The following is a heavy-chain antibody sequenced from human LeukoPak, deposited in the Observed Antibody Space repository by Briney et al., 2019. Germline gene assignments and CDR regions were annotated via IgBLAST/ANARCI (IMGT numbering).Heavy chain of an antibody. J-gene: IGHJ4*02. Sequence: SVKVSCKASGGTFSSYAISWVRQAPGQGLEWMGRIIPILGIANYAQKFQGRVTITADKSTSTAYMELSSLRSEDTAVYYCARAFIYDSSGYPFDYWGQGTLVTVSS. D-gene: IGHD3-22*01. CDR1: GGTFSSYA. V-gene: IGHV1-69*04. CDR2: IIPILGIA. CDR3: ARAFIYDSSGYPFDY.